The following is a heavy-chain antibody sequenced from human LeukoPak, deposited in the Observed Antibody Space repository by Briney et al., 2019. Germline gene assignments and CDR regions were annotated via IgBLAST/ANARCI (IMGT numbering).Heavy chain of an antibody. V-gene: IGHV3-48*01. CDR3: ARDHRRGDYGIYYYYYMDV. D-gene: IGHD4-17*01. CDR1: GFTFSSYS. CDR2: ISNSSSTI. Sequence: GGSLRLSCAASGFTFSSYSMNWVRQAPGKGREWVSYISNSSSTIYHADSVKGRFTISRDNAKNSLYLQMNSLRAEDTAVYYCARDHRRGDYGIYYYYYMDVWGKGTTVTVSS. J-gene: IGHJ6*03.